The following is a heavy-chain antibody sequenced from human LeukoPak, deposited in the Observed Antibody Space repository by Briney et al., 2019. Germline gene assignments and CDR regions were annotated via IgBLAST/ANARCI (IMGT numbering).Heavy chain of an antibody. Sequence: GGSLRLSCAASGFTFSDYYMSYIRQAPGKGLEWLSYISTSGSVIYYADSVKGRFTISRDNANNSLYLQMNSLRAEDTAVYYCARVRRGGRPTDAFEIWGQGTMVTASS. CDR3: ARVRRGGRPTDAFEI. D-gene: IGHD4-23*01. V-gene: IGHV3-11*01. CDR2: ISTSGSVI. J-gene: IGHJ3*02. CDR1: GFTFSDYY.